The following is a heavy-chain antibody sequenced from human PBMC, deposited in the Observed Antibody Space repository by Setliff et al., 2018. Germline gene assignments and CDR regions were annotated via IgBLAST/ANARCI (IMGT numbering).Heavy chain of an antibody. D-gene: IGHD2-15*01. Sequence: AGGSLRLSCAASGFTFSNYAMHWVRQAPGKGLEWVAFIRYDGSNKFYADSVKGRFTISRDNSKNTLYLQMNSLRADDTAVYYCAKVGDCSGASCYSFYYYMDVWGKGTTVTVSS. CDR1: GFTFSNYA. V-gene: IGHV3-30*02. CDR2: IRYDGSNK. J-gene: IGHJ6*03. CDR3: AKVGDCSGASCYSFYYYMDV.